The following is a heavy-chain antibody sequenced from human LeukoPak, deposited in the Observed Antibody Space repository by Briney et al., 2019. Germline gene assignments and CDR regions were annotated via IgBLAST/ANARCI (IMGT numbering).Heavy chain of an antibody. CDR1: GYSFTSYW. V-gene: IGHV5-51*01. J-gene: IGHJ4*02. D-gene: IGHD3-22*01. Sequence: GESLKISCKASGYSFTSYWIGWVRQMPGKGLEWMGIIYAGDSDTRYSPSFQGQVTISADKSISTAYLQWSSLKASDTAMYYCARLGYYDSSGYYLDYWGQGTLVTVSS. CDR2: IYAGDSDT. CDR3: ARLGYYDSSGYYLDY.